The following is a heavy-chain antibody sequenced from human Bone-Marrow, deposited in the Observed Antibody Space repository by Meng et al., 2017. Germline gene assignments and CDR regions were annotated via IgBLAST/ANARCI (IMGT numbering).Heavy chain of an antibody. CDR1: GFTFSAYA. Sequence: GESLKISCTASGFTFSAYAMSWVRQTPGKGLEWVSSISGSGGGPYYADSVKGRFTISRDNSKNPLYLQMNSLRAEDTAVYYCAKDDYGDYLYNWFDPWGQGTLVTVSS. D-gene: IGHD4-17*01. V-gene: IGHV3-23*01. CDR3: AKDDYGDYLYNWFDP. CDR2: ISGSGGGP. J-gene: IGHJ5*02.